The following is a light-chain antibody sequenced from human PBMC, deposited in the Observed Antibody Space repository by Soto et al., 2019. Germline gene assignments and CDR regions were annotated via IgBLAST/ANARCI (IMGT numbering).Light chain of an antibody. CDR1: TSNIGSNL. V-gene: IGLV1-44*01. J-gene: IGLJ1*01. CDR2: NDN. Sequence: QSVLAQPPSASGTPGQRVTISCSGSTSNIGSNLASWYQQLPGSAPKLLIYNDNERPSGVPNRFSASNSDNTASLTISGLQAEDEADYYCCSYVTTPEIFGTGTKLTVL. CDR3: CSYVTTPEI.